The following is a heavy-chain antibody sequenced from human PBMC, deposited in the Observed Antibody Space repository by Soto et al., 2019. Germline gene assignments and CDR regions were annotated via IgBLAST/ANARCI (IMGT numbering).Heavy chain of an antibody. CDR1: GGSFSGYY. J-gene: IGHJ5*02. Sequence: QVQLQQWGAGRLKPSETLSLTCAVYGGSFSGYYWSWIRQPPGKGLEWIGEINHSGSTNYNPSLKSRVTISVATSKNQFSLKLSSVTAADTAVYYCARVRGYYGSGSRLNWFDPWGQGTLVTVSS. D-gene: IGHD3-10*01. CDR3: ARVRGYYGSGSRLNWFDP. CDR2: INHSGST. V-gene: IGHV4-34*01.